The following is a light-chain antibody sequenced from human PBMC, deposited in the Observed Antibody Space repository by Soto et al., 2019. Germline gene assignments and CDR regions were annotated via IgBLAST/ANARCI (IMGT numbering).Light chain of an antibody. V-gene: IGLV2-14*03. J-gene: IGLJ1*01. CDR1: SSDVGGYRY. CDR3: SSYTTGNTPYV. Sequence: QSALTQPASVSGSPGQSITISCTGTSSDVGGYRYVSWYQQHPGKAPKLMLYDVTNQPSGVSDRFSGSKSGNTASLTISGLQAEDEADYYCSSYTTGNTPYVFGTGTKLTVL. CDR2: DVT.